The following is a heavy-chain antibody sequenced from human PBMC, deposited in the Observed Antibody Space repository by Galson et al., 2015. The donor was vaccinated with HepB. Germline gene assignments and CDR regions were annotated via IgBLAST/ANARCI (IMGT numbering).Heavy chain of an antibody. J-gene: IGHJ4*02. V-gene: IGHV3-73*01. Sequence: SLRLSCAASGAIFSGSAIHWVRQAPGKGLERVGHIRPKAYFYATSYSASVGGGFTISRDDSKNTAFLHMNSLRVEDTAVYYCIRHVEYYRPYWGQGSLVTVSS. CDR1: GAIFSGSA. CDR2: IRPKAYFYAT. D-gene: IGHD2/OR15-2a*01. CDR3: IRHVEYYRPY.